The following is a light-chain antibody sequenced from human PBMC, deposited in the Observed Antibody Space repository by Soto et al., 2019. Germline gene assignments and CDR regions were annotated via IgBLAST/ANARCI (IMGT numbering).Light chain of an antibody. CDR2: GAS. J-gene: IGKJ2*01. CDR1: QTFGSTY. CDR3: QQFGTSPLYT. V-gene: IGKV3-20*01. Sequence: ESVLTQSQGTLSLSPGERVTLSCRASQTFGSTYLAWYQQRPGQSPRLLIYGASRRASGIPDRFRGSGSGTDFTRTISRLEPEDFAVYYCQQFGTSPLYTFGQGNKLEI.